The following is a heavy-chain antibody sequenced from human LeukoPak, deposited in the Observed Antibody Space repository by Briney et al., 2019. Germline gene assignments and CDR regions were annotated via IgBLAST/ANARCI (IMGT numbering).Heavy chain of an antibody. CDR3: ARAMDV. CDR1: GFTFSNYS. Sequence: PGGSLRLSCTASGFTFSNYSMNWVRQAPGKGQEWVANIKQDGSEKYYVGSVKGRFTISRDNAKNSLYLQMNSLRAEDTAVYYCARAMDVWGQGTAVTVSS. V-gene: IGHV3-7*03. CDR2: IKQDGSEK. J-gene: IGHJ6*02.